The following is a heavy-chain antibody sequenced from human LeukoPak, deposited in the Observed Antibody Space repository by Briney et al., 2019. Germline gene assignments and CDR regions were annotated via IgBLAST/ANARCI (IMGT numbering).Heavy chain of an antibody. V-gene: IGHV4-34*01. D-gene: IGHD3-22*01. J-gene: IGHJ5*02. CDR2: INHSGST. CDR1: GGSFSGYY. Sequence: PSETLSLTCAVYGGSFSGYYWSWIRQPPGKGLEWIGEINHSGSTNYNPSLKSRVTISVDTSKNQFSLKLSSVTAADTAVYYCARSSHYYDSSGYYPWGQGTLVTVSS. CDR3: ARSSHYYDSSGYYP.